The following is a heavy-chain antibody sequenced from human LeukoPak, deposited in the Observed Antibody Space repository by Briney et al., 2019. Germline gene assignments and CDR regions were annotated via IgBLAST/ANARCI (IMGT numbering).Heavy chain of an antibody. D-gene: IGHD3-16*01. V-gene: IGHV4-34*01. Sequence: PSETLSLTCAVYGGSFSAYYWSWIRQPPGKGLEWIGEINHRGSTNYNPSLKSRVTISVDTSKNQFSLKLSSVTAADTAVCYCAGRLRGFYFDYWGQGTLVTVSS. CDR3: AGRLRGFYFDY. CDR1: GGSFSAYY. CDR2: INHRGST. J-gene: IGHJ4*02.